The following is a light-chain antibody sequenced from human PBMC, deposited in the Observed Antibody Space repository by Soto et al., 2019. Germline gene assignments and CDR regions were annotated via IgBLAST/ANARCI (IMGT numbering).Light chain of an antibody. V-gene: IGKV3-20*01. Sequence: EIVLTQSPGTLSLSPGERATLSCRASQSISNNYLAWHQQKPGQAPRLLIYAASNRATGIPDRFSGSGSGTACTLTINRLEPEDFAVYFCQQYGSSPRTFGQGTKVDIK. CDR1: QSISNNY. CDR3: QQYGSSPRT. J-gene: IGKJ1*01. CDR2: AAS.